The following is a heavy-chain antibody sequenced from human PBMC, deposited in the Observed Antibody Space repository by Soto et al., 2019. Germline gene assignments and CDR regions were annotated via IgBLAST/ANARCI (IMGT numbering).Heavy chain of an antibody. CDR2: INAGNGNT. D-gene: IGHD2-15*01. Sequence: RASVKVSFKASGYSFTSYAMHWVRQAPGQRLEWMGWINAGNGNTKYSQKFQGRVTITRDTSASTAYMELSSLRSEDTAVYYCARDYLTPSGAATSEYFQHWGQGTLVTVS. V-gene: IGHV1-3*01. CDR1: GYSFTSYA. CDR3: ARDYLTPSGAATSEYFQH. J-gene: IGHJ1*01.